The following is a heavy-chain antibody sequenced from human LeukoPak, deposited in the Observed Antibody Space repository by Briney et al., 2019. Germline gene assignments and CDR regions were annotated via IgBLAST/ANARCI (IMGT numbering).Heavy chain of an antibody. CDR2: ISWNSGSI. D-gene: IGHD3-22*01. CDR1: GFTFDDYA. J-gene: IGHJ3*02. CDR3: AKDALGIPMSIDI. V-gene: IGHV3-9*01. Sequence: PGGSLRLSCAASGFTFDDYAMHWVRHAPGKGLEWVSGISWNSGSIGYADSVKGRFTISRDNAKNSLYLQMNSLRAEDTALYYCAKDALGIPMSIDIWGQGTMVTVSS.